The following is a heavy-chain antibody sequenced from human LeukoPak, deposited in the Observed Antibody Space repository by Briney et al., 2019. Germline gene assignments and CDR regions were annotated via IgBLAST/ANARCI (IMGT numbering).Heavy chain of an antibody. Sequence: LRPSCAAPGLTFRTSAMNWARQVKGKGLEWVSSIDYDSSHIYYAASVRGRFTISRDNARDSVYLQMDSLRVEDTAVYYCTRDPLRYLRVGHYDYWGQGTLVAVSS. CDR2: IDYDSSHI. CDR1: GLTFRTSA. D-gene: IGHD3-9*01. J-gene: IGHJ4*02. V-gene: IGHV3-21*01. CDR3: TRDPLRYLRVGHYDY.